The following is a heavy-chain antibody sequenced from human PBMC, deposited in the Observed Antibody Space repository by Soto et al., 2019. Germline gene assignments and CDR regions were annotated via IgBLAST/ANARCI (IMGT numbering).Heavy chain of an antibody. V-gene: IGHV4-39*01. Sequence: SDTLSLTWTVSGGSISSSSYHWVWIRQPPGKGLEWIGSIYYSGSTYYNPSLKSRVTISVDTSKNQFSLKLSSVTAADTAVYYCARLPYYYDSSGYYANVRFDYWGQGTLVTVSS. CDR3: ARLPYYYDSSGYYANVRFDY. J-gene: IGHJ4*02. D-gene: IGHD3-22*01. CDR1: GGSISSSSYH. CDR2: IYYSGST.